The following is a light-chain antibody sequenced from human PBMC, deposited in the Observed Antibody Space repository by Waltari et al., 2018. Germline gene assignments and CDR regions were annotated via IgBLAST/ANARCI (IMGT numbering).Light chain of an antibody. J-gene: IGKJ4*01. CDR1: QSVNKY. CDR2: DAS. Sequence: EIVLTQSPATLSLSPGERATLSCRATQSVNKYLAWYQQKPGQAPRLLIYDASIRAPGIPARFSGSGSGTDFTLTISSLEPEDFAVYYCQQRANWPLTFGGGTKMEI. V-gene: IGKV3-11*01. CDR3: QQRANWPLT.